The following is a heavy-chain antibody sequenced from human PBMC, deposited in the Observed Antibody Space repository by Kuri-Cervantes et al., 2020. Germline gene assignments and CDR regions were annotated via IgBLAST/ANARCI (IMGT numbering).Heavy chain of an antibody. CDR2: IIPIFGTA. D-gene: IGHD6-13*01. Sequence: SVKVSCKASVGTFSSYAISWVRQAPGQGLEWMGGIIPIFGTANYAQKFQGRVTITADESTSTAYMELSSLRSEDTAVYYCASSAFPAAGPHYYYYGMDVWGQGTTVTVSS. CDR1: VGTFSSYA. V-gene: IGHV1-69*13. J-gene: IGHJ6*02. CDR3: ASSAFPAAGPHYYYYGMDV.